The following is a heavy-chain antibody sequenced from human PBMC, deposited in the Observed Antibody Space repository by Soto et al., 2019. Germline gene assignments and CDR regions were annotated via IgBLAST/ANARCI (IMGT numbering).Heavy chain of an antibody. V-gene: IGHV1-69*01. Sequence: QVQLVQSGAEVKKPGSSVRVSCKASSGTFMNYAISWVRQVPGHELEWMGGFIPVFGTTNYAQKFQGRVSFTVDESTISAYMELTSLTSEDTAIYFCARSIGSSSFYFDFWGPGTLVTVSS. J-gene: IGHJ4*02. CDR1: SGTFMNYA. D-gene: IGHD6-6*01. CDR2: FIPVFGTT. CDR3: ARSIGSSSFYFDF.